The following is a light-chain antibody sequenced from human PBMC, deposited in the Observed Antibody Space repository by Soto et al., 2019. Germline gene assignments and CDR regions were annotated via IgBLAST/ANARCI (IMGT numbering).Light chain of an antibody. Sequence: QSALTQPASVSGSPGQSITISCTGTSSDVGSYNLVSWYQQHPGKAPKLMIYEGNKRPSGVSNRFSGSKSANTASLTISGLQTEDVADYYCCSYAGTNTFVFGTGTKLTVL. CDR3: CSYAGTNTFV. CDR2: EGN. CDR1: SSDVGSYNL. J-gene: IGLJ1*01. V-gene: IGLV2-23*01.